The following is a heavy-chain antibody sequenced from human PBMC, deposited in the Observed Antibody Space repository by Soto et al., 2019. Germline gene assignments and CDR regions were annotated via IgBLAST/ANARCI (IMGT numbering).Heavy chain of an antibody. D-gene: IGHD3-16*01. CDR2: INPSGST. V-gene: IGHV4-34*01. J-gene: IGHJ3*02. Sequence: QVQLQQWGAGLLKPSETLSLTCAVYGGSFSGYYWSWIRQPPGKGLEWIGEINPSGSTNYNPSLNSRVSLSVSTTKNEYDPTLTSVTAADTAVYYCARLANSMIGARYNHAFDIWGQGTMVTVSS. CDR1: GGSFSGYY. CDR3: ARLANSMIGARYNHAFDI.